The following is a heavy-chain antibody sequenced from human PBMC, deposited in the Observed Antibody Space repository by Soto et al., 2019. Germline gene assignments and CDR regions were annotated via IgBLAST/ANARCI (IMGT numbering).Heavy chain of an antibody. Sequence: QVQLVQSGAEVKKPGSSVKVSCKASGGTFSSYAISWVRQAPGQGLEWMGGIIPIFGTANYAQKFQGRVTITADESTSTACMELSSLRSEDTAVYYCARASRLVVPAAIGGNNYYYYGMDVWGQGTTVTVSS. CDR1: GGTFSSYA. J-gene: IGHJ6*02. CDR3: ARASRLVVPAAIGGNNYYYYGMDV. CDR2: IIPIFGTA. D-gene: IGHD2-2*01. V-gene: IGHV1-69*01.